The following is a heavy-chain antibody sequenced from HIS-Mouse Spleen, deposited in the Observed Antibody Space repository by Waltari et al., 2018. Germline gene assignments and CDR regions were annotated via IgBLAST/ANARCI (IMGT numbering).Heavy chain of an antibody. Sequence: QLQLQESGPGLVKPSEPLYLTCTVPGGSLSSSSYYWGWIRQPPGTGLEWIGSIYSSGGTYYNPSLKSRVTISVDTSKNQFSLKLSSVTAADTAVYYCAREIPYSSSWYDWYFDLWGRGTLVTVSS. V-gene: IGHV4-39*07. J-gene: IGHJ2*01. D-gene: IGHD6-13*01. CDR3: AREIPYSSSWYDWYFDL. CDR2: IYSSGGT. CDR1: GGSLSSSSYY.